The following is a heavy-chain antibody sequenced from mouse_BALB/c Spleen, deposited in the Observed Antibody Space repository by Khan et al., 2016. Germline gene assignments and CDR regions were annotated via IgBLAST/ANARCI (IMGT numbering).Heavy chain of an antibody. J-gene: IGHJ4*01. CDR1: GFTFNTYA. Sequence: EVKLEESGGGLVQPKGSLKLSCAASGFTFNTYAMNWVRQAPGKGLEWVARIRSKSNNYATYYADSVKDRFTISRDDSQSMLYLQMNNLKTEDTAMYYCVRHVVAKDYAMDYWGQGTSVTVSS. CDR2: IRSKSNNYAT. D-gene: IGHD1-1*01. CDR3: VRHVVAKDYAMDY. V-gene: IGHV10-1*02.